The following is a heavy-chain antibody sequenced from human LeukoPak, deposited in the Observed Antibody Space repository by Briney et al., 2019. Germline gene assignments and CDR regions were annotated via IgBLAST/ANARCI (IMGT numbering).Heavy chain of an antibody. CDR3: ARGIIELRFLEWFHRNWFDP. D-gene: IGHD3-3*01. V-gene: IGHV4-34*01. J-gene: IGHJ5*02. CDR2: INHSGST. CDR1: GGSFSGYY. Sequence: SETLSLTCAVYGGSFSGYYWSWIRQPPGKGLEWIGEINHSGSTNYNPFLKSRVTISVDTSKNQFSLKLSSVTAANTAVYYCARGIIELRFLEWFHRNWFDPWGQGTLVTVSS.